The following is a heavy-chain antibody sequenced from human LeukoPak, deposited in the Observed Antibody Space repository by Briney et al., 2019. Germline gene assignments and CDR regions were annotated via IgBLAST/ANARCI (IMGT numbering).Heavy chain of an antibody. Sequence: GGSLRLSCAASGFTFSTFAMIWVRQPPGKGLEWVSSIFPSGGEIHYADSVRGRFTISRDNSKSTLSLQMNSLKTEDTAVYYCTTDWYSSPLVHRGYYYMDVWGKGTTVTVSS. CDR1: GFTFSTFA. CDR2: IFPSGGEI. CDR3: TTDWYSSPLVHRGYYYMDV. V-gene: IGHV3-23*01. J-gene: IGHJ6*03. D-gene: IGHD6-13*01.